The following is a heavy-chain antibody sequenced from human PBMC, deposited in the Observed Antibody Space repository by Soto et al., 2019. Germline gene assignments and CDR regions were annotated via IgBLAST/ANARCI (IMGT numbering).Heavy chain of an antibody. V-gene: IGHV3-23*01. Sequence: PGGSLRLSCAASGFTFNNYAMSWVRQAPGKGLEWVSAISGSGGSTYYADSVKGRFTISRDNSKQTLYLQMISLRAEDTAVYYCARLHDYGDYGRVYWGQGTLVTVSS. CDR3: ARLHDYGDYGRVY. CDR1: GFTFNNYA. D-gene: IGHD4-17*01. J-gene: IGHJ4*02. CDR2: ISGSGGST.